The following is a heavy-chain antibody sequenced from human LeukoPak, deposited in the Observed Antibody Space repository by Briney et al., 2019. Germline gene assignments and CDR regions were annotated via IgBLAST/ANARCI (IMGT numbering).Heavy chain of an antibody. D-gene: IGHD6-13*01. Sequence: SQTLSLTCTVSGGSISSGGYYWSWIRQHPGKGLEWIGYIYYSGSTYYNPSLKSRVTISVDTSKNQFSLKLSSVTAADTAVYYCARVRRVSSSWALVPGAFDIWGQGTMVTVSS. CDR3: ARVRRVSSSWALVPGAFDI. J-gene: IGHJ3*02. CDR2: IYYSGST. CDR1: GGSISSGGYY. V-gene: IGHV4-31*03.